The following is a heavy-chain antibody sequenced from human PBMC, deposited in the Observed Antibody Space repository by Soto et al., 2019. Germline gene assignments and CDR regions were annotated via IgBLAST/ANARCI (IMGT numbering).Heavy chain of an antibody. CDR1: GGSITAVNSC. V-gene: IGHV4-30-4*01. J-gene: IGHJ4*02. Sequence: QVQLQESGPGLVKPSQTLSLTCTVSGGSITAVNSCWSWIRQSPDKGLEWIGHIYNGGTTYNNPYLTSRVTMSVDTSNNQFSLKLSSVSAAATAAYYCARGPSGDKVDYWGQGTLVTVSS. D-gene: IGHD7-27*01. CDR3: ARGPSGDKVDY. CDR2: IYNGGTT.